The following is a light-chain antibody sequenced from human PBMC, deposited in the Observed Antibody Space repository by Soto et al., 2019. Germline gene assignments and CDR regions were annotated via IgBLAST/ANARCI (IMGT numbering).Light chain of an antibody. J-gene: IGKJ1*01. V-gene: IGKV1-39*01. CDR2: ASS. Sequence: IQMTQSPSSLSASVGDRVTITCRASQSISTYVNWYQQKPGKAPKLLIYASSSLQSGVPSRFSGSGSGTHFTLTINSLQTEDFATYYCQQSFSTPRTFGPGTRVE. CDR1: QSISTY. CDR3: QQSFSTPRT.